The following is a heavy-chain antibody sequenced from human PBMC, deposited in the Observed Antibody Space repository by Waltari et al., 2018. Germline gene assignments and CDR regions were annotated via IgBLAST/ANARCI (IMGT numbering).Heavy chain of an antibody. V-gene: IGHV4-59*01. CDR3: ARASIAARPYYYYGMDV. CDR2: IYYSGST. CDR1: GGSISSYY. J-gene: IGHJ6*02. Sequence: QVQLQESGPGLVKPSETLSLTCTVSGGSISSYYWSWIRQPPGKGLEWIGYIYYSGSTNYNPSLKSRVTISVDTSKNQFSLKLSSVTAADTAVYYCARASIAARPYYYYGMDVWGQGTTVTVSS. D-gene: IGHD6-6*01.